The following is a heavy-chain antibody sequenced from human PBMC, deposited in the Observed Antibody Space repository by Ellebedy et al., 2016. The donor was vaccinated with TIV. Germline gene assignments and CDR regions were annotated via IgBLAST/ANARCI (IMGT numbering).Heavy chain of an antibody. CDR3: ARDLGVVIMDY. J-gene: IGHJ4*02. Sequence: ASVKVSCKASGYTFTDYYMHWVRQAPGQGLEWMGIINPSGGSTSYAQKFQGRVTMTRDTSTSTVYMELSSLRSEDTAVYYCARDLGVVIMDYWGQGTLVTVSS. CDR1: GYTFTDYY. D-gene: IGHD3-3*01. V-gene: IGHV1-46*01. CDR2: INPSGGST.